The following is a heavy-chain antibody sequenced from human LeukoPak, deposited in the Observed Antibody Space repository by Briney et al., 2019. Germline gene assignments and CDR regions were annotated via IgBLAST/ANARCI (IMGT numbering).Heavy chain of an antibody. CDR3: ARNTFMEYSSSYYYYYYMDV. V-gene: IGHV1-69*13. CDR1: GGTFSSYA. CDR2: IIPIFGTA. J-gene: IGHJ6*03. Sequence: ASVKVSCKASGGTFSSYAISWVRQAPGQGLEWMGGIIPIFGTANYAQKFQGRVTITADESTSTAYMELSSLRSEDTAVYYCARNTFMEYSSSYYYYYYMDVWGKGTTVTVSS. D-gene: IGHD6-6*01.